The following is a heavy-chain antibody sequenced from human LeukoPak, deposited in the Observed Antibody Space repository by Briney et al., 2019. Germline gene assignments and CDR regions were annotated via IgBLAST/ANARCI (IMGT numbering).Heavy chain of an antibody. V-gene: IGHV4-61*02. CDR3: ARVMYYYDSSGYYGYYFDY. Sequence: PSETLSLTCTVSGGSISSGSYYWSWIRQPAGKGLEWIGRIYTSGSANYNPSLKSRVTISVDTSKTQFSLKLSSVTAADTAVYYCARVMYYYDSSGYYGYYFDYWGQGTLVTVSS. D-gene: IGHD3-22*01. CDR2: IYTSGSA. J-gene: IGHJ4*02. CDR1: GGSISSGSYY.